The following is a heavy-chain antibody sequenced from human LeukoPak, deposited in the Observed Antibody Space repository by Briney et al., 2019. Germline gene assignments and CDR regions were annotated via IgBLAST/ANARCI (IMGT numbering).Heavy chain of an antibody. CDR2: INPSGGST. V-gene: IGHV1-46*01. Sequence: GASVKVSCKASGYTFTSYYMHWVRQAPGQGLEWMGIINPSGGSTSYAQKFQGRVTMTRDTSTSTVYMELSSLRSEDTAVYYCARGIVGATLYYYYYYYMDVWGKGTTVTVSS. D-gene: IGHD1-26*01. CDR1: GYTFTSYY. J-gene: IGHJ6*03. CDR3: ARGIVGATLYYYYYYYMDV.